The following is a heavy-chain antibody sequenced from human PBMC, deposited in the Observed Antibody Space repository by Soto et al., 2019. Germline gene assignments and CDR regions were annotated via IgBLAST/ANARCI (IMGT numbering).Heavy chain of an antibody. V-gene: IGHV3-7*01. CDR1: GFTFNNCW. CDR2: IKQDGSEK. D-gene: IGHD5-18*01. J-gene: IGHJ4*02. CDR3: ARGGTGIQLWSYFDY. Sequence: EVQLVESGGGLVQPGGSLRLSCAASGFTFNNCWMSWVRQAPEKGLEWVANIKQDGSEKYYVDSVRGRFTISRDNAKNSLYLQMNSLRAEDTAVYYCARGGTGIQLWSYFDYWGQGTLVTVSS.